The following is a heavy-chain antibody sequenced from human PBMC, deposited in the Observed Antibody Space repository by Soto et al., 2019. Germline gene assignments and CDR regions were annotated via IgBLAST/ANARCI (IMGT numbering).Heavy chain of an antibody. CDR1: GGSISSGGYY. CDR2: IYYSGST. V-gene: IGHV4-61*08. Sequence: SETLSLTCTVSGGSISSGGYYWSWIRQPPGKGLEWIGYIYYSGSTNYNPSLKSRVTISVDTSKNQFSLKLSSVTAADTAVYYCARISDDSSGYYFRSFDYWGQGTLVTVSS. D-gene: IGHD3-22*01. CDR3: ARISDDSSGYYFRSFDY. J-gene: IGHJ4*02.